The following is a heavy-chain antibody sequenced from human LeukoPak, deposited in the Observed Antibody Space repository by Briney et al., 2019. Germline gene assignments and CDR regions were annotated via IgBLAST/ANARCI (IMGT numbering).Heavy chain of an antibody. J-gene: IGHJ6*02. CDR3: ARERIVVVPAEGDYYGMDV. CDR1: GYTFTSYG. D-gene: IGHD2-2*01. V-gene: IGHV1-18*01. Sequence: ASVKVSCKASGYTFTSYGISWVRQAPGQGLEWMGWISAYNGNTNYAQKFQGRVTMTRDTSTSTVYMELSSLRSEDTAVYYCARERIVVVPAEGDYYGMDVWGQGTTVTVSS. CDR2: ISAYNGNT.